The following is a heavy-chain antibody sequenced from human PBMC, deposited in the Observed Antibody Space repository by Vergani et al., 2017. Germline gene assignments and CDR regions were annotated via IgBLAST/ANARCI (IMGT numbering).Heavy chain of an antibody. CDR3: AGDTHSWQRADR. Sequence: QVQLQESGPGLVKPSQTLSLTCTVSGGSFSTGGQSWTWLREWGGRGLEWIGRIYTSGATNYNPSLRSRAIMSVDASKKQFSLRLTSVTAADSAIYYCAGDTHSWQRADRWGQGLLVSVSS. V-gene: IGHV4-61*02. CDR1: GGSFSTGGQS. CDR2: IYTSGAT. D-gene: IGHD6-13*01. J-gene: IGHJ5*02.